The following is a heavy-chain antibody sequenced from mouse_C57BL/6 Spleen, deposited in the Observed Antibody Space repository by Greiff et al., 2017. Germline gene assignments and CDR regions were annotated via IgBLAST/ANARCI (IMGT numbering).Heavy chain of an antibody. V-gene: IGHV1-20*01. Sequence: VQLQQSGPELVKPGDSVKISCKASGYSFTGYFMNWVMQSHGKSLEWIGRINPYNGDTLYNQKFKGKATLTVDKSSGTAHMELRSLASEDSAVYYSARSWGSNYVDYAMDYWGQGTSVTVST. CDR1: GYSFTGYF. J-gene: IGHJ4*01. CDR3: ARSWGSNYVDYAMDY. D-gene: IGHD2-5*01. CDR2: INPYNGDT.